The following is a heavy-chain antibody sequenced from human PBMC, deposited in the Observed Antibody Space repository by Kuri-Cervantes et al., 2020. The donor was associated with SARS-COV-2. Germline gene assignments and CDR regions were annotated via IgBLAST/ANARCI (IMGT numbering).Heavy chain of an antibody. D-gene: IGHD2-21*02. CDR2: IIPIFGTA. CDR3: ARDGPAYCGGDCYSAY. J-gene: IGHJ4*02. V-gene: IGHV1-69*13. Sequence: SVKVSCKASGGTFSSYAISWVRQAPGQGLEWMGGIIPIFGTANYAQKFQGRVTITADESTSTAYMELSSLRSEDTAVYYRARDGPAYCGGDCYSAYWGQGTLVTVSS. CDR1: GGTFSSYA.